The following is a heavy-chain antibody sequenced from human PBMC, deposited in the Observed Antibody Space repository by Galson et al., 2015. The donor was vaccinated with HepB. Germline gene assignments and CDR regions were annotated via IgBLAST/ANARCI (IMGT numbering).Heavy chain of an antibody. CDR2: IRSHAYGGTT. V-gene: IGHV3-49*03. J-gene: IGHJ4*02. D-gene: IGHD2-15*01. CDR3: TRDYCSEGNCFSDY. CDR1: GFNFEDYG. Sequence: LRLSCATTGFNFEDYGMNWIRQAPGKGLEWVGFIRSHAYGGTTEYAATVKDRFTISRDDSKGIAYLQMNSLRTDDIAVYYCTRDYCSEGNCFSDYWGQGTLVTVSS.